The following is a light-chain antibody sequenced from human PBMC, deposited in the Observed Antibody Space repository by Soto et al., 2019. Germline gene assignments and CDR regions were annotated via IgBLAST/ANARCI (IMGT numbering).Light chain of an antibody. J-gene: IGKJ4*01. V-gene: IGKV3D-20*02. Sequence: EVVLTQSPGTLSLSPGERATLSCRASQSVTSSDLAWYQQKPGQAPRLLIYGASSRATGIPDRFSGSGSGTDFTLTISSPEPEDFAVYYCQQRSNWPLTFGGGTKVDIK. CDR1: QSVTSSD. CDR2: GAS. CDR3: QQRSNWPLT.